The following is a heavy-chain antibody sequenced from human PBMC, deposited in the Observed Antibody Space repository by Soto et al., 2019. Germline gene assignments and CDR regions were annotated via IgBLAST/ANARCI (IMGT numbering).Heavy chain of an antibody. V-gene: IGHV1-2*04. D-gene: IGHD4-17*01. CDR3: ATWVDYGDFDGFDF. CDR1: GYSFTDYK. J-gene: IGHJ4*02. Sequence: QGQLLQSGAEVKKPGASVKVSCKTSGYSFTDYKLHWVRQAPGQGLEWMGWVDPNGGGSNSAQKFQGSVTMTWDTSITPAYLELTRLTTNDTATYFCATWVDYGDFDGFDFWGQGTLVTVSS. CDR2: VDPNGGGS.